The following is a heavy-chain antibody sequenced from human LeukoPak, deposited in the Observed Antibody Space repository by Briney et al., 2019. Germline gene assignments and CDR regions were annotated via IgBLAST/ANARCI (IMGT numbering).Heavy chain of an antibody. Sequence: PGGSLRLSCAASGFTFSSYGMHWVRQAPGKGLKWVSAISSSASTTYFADSVKGRFSISRDNSNNTLYLQMNNLGPDDTAVYFCARRSDLANFFDYWGQGTLVTVSS. CDR1: GFTFSSYG. D-gene: IGHD5-12*01. J-gene: IGHJ4*02. CDR3: ARRSDLANFFDY. V-gene: IGHV3-23*01. CDR2: ISSSASTT.